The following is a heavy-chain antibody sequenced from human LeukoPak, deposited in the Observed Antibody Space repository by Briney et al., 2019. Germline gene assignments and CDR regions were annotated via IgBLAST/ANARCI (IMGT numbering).Heavy chain of an antibody. CDR1: GITVSRNY. CDR2: IYSGDTT. D-gene: IGHD4-17*01. CDR3: ARDLAYGDYIYDY. Sequence: GGSLRLSRAASGITVSRNYMNWVRQAPGKGLEWVSVIYSGDTTHYADSVKGRFSISRDNSKNTLYLQMNNLRVEDTAVYYCARDLAYGDYIYDYWGQGTLVTVSS. V-gene: IGHV3-66*01. J-gene: IGHJ4*02.